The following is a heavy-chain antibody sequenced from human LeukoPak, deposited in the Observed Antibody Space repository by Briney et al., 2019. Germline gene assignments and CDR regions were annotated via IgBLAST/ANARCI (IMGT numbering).Heavy chain of an antibody. CDR3: AGGGSGWPTSVVVDY. Sequence: SETLSLTCTVSGYSINNGFYWGWIRQPPGKGLEWIGSIYHSERTHYNPSLKSRVTISVDTSKNRLSLKLSSVTAADTAVYYCAGGGSGWPTSVVVDYWGQGTLVTVSS. V-gene: IGHV4-38-2*02. CDR1: GYSINNGFY. J-gene: IGHJ4*02. D-gene: IGHD6-19*01. CDR2: IYHSERT.